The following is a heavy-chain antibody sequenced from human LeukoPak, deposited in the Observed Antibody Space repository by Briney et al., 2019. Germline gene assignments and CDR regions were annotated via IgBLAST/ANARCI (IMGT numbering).Heavy chain of an antibody. CDR2: IYYSGST. V-gene: IGHV4-30-4*01. J-gene: IGHJ6*02. CDR1: GGSISSGDYY. Sequence: SETLSLTCTVSGGSISSGDYYWGWLRQPPGTGLEWIGYIYYSGSTYYNPSLKSRVTISVDTSKNQFSLKLSSVTAADTAVYYCARDPRQRNYDILTGPPLLDVWGQGTTVTVSS. D-gene: IGHD3-9*01. CDR3: ARDPRQRNYDILTGPPLLDV.